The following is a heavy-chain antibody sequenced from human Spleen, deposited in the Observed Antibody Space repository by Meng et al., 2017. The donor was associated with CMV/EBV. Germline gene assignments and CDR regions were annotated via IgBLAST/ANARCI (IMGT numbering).Heavy chain of an antibody. CDR2: IYHSGST. D-gene: IGHD2-15*01. CDR3: AKVGDMWSPIYSFDS. CDR1: GGSIITAHW. J-gene: IGHJ5*01. Sequence: SGGSIITAHWWSWVRQPPGKGLEWIGEIYHSGSTNYNPSLKTRLTISVAKSKNQFSLNLSSVTAEDTAVYYCAKVGDMWSPIYSFDSWGQGTLVTVSS. V-gene: IGHV4-4*02.